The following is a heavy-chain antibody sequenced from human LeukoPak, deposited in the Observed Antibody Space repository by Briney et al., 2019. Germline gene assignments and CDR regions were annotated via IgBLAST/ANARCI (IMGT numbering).Heavy chain of an antibody. CDR3: ARDRRIGVAGIGY. CDR1: GFTFSTYW. Sequence: GGSLRLSCAASGFTFSTYWMSWVRQAPGKGLEWVSYISGSSNTIYYADSVKGRFTISRDNAKDSLFLQMNSLRAEDTAVYYCARDRRIGVAGIGYWGQGTRVTVSS. D-gene: IGHD6-19*01. V-gene: IGHV3-48*04. CDR2: ISGSSNTI. J-gene: IGHJ4*02.